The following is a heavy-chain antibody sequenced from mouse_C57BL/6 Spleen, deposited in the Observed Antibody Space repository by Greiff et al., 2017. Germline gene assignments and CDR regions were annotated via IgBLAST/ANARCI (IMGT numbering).Heavy chain of an antibody. CDR3: ARSGDYFIAY. CDR2: IDPSDSYT. V-gene: IGHV1-50*01. J-gene: IGHJ3*01. D-gene: IGHD1-1*01. Sequence: VKLQQPGAELVKPGASVKLSCKASGYTFTSYWMQWVKQRPGQGLEWIGEIDPSDSYTNYNQKFKGKATLTVDTSSSTAYMQLSSLTSEDSAVYYCARSGDYFIAYWGQGTLVTVSA. CDR1: GYTFTSYW.